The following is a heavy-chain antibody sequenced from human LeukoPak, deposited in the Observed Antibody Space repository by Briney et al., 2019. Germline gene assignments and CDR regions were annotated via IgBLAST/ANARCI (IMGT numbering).Heavy chain of an antibody. CDR3: ARDLSGEQQLFN. CDR2: IIPIRGIA. J-gene: IGHJ4*02. Sequence: ASVKVSCKASGGTFSSYAISWVRRASGQGLEWRGRIIPIRGIANYAQKFQGRVTITADKSTSTAYMELSSLRSEDTAVYYCARDLSGEQQLFNWGQGTLVTVSS. V-gene: IGHV1-69*04. D-gene: IGHD6-13*01. CDR1: GGTFSSYA.